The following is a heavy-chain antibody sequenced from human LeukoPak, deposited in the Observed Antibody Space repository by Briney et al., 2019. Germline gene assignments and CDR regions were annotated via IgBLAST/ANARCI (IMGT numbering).Heavy chain of an antibody. D-gene: IGHD6-6*01. CDR3: ARGGRSSSPVDYGMDV. Sequence: PGGSLRLSCAASGFTFSSYAMHWVRQAPGKGLEWVAVISYDGSNKYYADSVKGRFTISRDNSKNTLYLQMNSLRAEDTAVYYCARGGRSSSPVDYGMDVWGQGTTVTVSS. V-gene: IGHV3-30-3*01. CDR2: ISYDGSNK. J-gene: IGHJ6*02. CDR1: GFTFSSYA.